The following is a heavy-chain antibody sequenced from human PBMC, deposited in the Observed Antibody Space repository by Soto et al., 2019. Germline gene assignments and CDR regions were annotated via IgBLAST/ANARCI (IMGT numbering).Heavy chain of an antibody. CDR2: IFSNDEN. J-gene: IGHJ4*02. Sequence: SGPTLVNPTDTLTLTCTVSGFSLSNAKMGVSWIRQPPAKALEWLAHIFSNDENSYNTPLKSRLTISKDTSKSQVVLTMTNMDPVDTATYFCARSPLRGYSGYDHFDYWGQGTLVTVSS. CDR1: GFSLSNAKMG. D-gene: IGHD5-12*01. V-gene: IGHV2-26*01. CDR3: ARSPLRGYSGYDHFDY.